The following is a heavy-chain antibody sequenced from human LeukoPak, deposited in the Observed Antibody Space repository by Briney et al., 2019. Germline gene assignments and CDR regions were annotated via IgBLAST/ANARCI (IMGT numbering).Heavy chain of an antibody. CDR3: AKASIGYDSSGPFYYYYMDV. Sequence: GGSLRLSCAASGFTFSDYYMSWIRQAPGKGLEWISYISISGSNIYYADSVKGRFTISRDNAKNSLYLQMNSLRAEDTAVYYCAKASIGYDSSGPFYYYYMDVWGKGTTVTISS. D-gene: IGHD3-22*01. CDR2: ISISGSNI. J-gene: IGHJ6*03. V-gene: IGHV3-11*04. CDR1: GFTFSDYY.